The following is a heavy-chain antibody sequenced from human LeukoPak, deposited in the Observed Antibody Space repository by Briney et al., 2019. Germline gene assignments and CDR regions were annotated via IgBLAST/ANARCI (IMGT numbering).Heavy chain of an antibody. J-gene: IGHJ5*02. CDR2: IYTSGST. V-gene: IGHV4-61*02. CDR1: GGSISSGNYY. CDR3: ARDLVTAPYNWFDP. Sequence: PSQTLSLTCTVSGGSISSGNYYWSWIRQPAGKGLEWIGRIYTSGSTIYNPSLKCRVTISLDTSKSQFSLKLSSVTAADTAVYYCARDLVTAPYNWFDPWGQGILVTVSS. D-gene: IGHD2-21*02.